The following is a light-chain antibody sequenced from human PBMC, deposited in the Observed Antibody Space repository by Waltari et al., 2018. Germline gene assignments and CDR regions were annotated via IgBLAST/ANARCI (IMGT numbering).Light chain of an antibody. J-gene: IGKJ4*01. CDR1: QDISSY. CDR3: QQYSSLPVT. Sequence: DIQMTQSPSTLSASVGDRVSITCRASQDISSYLNWYQQKPGKAPKTLIYNANRLEDGVPARFSGIGSGADFTLTISSLQPEDLGNYYCQQYSSLPVTFGGGTKVDLK. CDR2: NAN. V-gene: IGKV1-16*01.